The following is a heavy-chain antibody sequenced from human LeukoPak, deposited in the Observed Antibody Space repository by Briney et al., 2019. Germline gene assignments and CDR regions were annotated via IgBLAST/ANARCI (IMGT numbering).Heavy chain of an antibody. Sequence: GGSLRLSCAASGFTVSSNYMSWVRQAPGKGLEWVSVIYSGGSTYYADSVKGRFTISRDNSKNTLYLQMNSLRAEDTAVYYCARDRGYYDKTPWFDPWGQGTLVTVSS. J-gene: IGHJ5*02. CDR1: GFTVSSNY. D-gene: IGHD3-22*01. CDR3: ARDRGYYDKTPWFDP. CDR2: IYSGGST. V-gene: IGHV3-66*01.